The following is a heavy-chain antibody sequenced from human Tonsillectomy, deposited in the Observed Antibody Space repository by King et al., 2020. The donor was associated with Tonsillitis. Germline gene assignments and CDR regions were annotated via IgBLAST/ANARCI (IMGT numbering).Heavy chain of an antibody. CDR3: SRALYYYDNSGYLNWFDP. J-gene: IGHJ5*02. V-gene: IGHV4-39*07. CDR2: IYYSGNT. CDR1: GGSISSSSDY. Sequence: QLQESGPGLVKPSETLSLTCTVSGGSISSSSDYWGWIRQPPGKGLEWIGTIYYSGNTYYNPSLKNRVPISVDTSQNQFSLKLSSVTAADTAVYYCSRALYYYDNSGYLNWFDPWGQGTLVTVSS. D-gene: IGHD3-22*01.